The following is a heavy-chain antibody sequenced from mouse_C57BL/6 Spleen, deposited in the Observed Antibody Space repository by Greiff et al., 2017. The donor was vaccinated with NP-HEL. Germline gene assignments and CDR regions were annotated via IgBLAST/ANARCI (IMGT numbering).Heavy chain of an antibody. Sequence: VQLQQSGPELVKPGASVKISCKASGYAFSSSWMNWVKQRPGKGLEWIGRIYPGDGDTNYNQKFKGKATLTVDKSSSTAYMQLSSLTSEDSAVYYCAMGVLENYFDYWGQGTTLTVSS. D-gene: IGHD1-1*01. CDR1: GYAFSSSW. CDR2: IYPGDGDT. J-gene: IGHJ2*01. V-gene: IGHV1-82*01. CDR3: AMGVLENYFDY.